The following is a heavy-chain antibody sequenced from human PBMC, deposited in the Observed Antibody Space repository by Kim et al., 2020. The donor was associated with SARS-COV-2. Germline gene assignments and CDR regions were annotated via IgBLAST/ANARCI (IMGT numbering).Heavy chain of an antibody. CDR3: ASSDYYDSSGYYSGGYYYYGMDV. CDR1: GYTFTSYG. Sequence: ASVKVSCKASGYTFTSYGISWVRQAPGQGLEWMGWISAYNGNTNYAQKLQGRVTMTTDTSTSTAYMELRSLRSDDTAVYYCASSDYYDSSGYYSGGYYYYGMDVWGQGTTVTVSS. J-gene: IGHJ6*02. D-gene: IGHD3-22*01. V-gene: IGHV1-18*04. CDR2: ISAYNGNT.